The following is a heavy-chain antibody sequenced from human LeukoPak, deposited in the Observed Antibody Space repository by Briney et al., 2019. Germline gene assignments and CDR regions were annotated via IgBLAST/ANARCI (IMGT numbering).Heavy chain of an antibody. CDR3: ARVGLYYDSSSRDWYFDL. CDR2: ISAYNGNT. J-gene: IGHJ2*01. D-gene: IGHD3-22*01. V-gene: IGHV1-18*01. CDR1: GYTFTSYG. Sequence: ASVKVSCKASGYTFTSYGISWVRQAPGQGLEWMGWISAYNGNTNYAQKLQGRVTMTTDTSTSTAYMELRSLRSDDTAVYYCARVGLYYDSSSRDWYFDLWGRGTLVTVSS.